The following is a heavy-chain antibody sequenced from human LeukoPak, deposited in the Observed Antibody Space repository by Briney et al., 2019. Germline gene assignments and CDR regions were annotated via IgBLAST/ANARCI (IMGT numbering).Heavy chain of an antibody. CDR3: ARGRGSGYDYYFDY. CDR1: GYTFTSYD. D-gene: IGHD5-12*01. CDR2: MNPNSCNT. V-gene: IGHV1-8*03. Sequence: ASLKVSCKASGYTFTSYDINWVRQATGQGLEWMGWMNPNSCNTGYAQKFQGRVTIARNTSISTAYMELSSLRSEDTAVYYCARGRGSGYDYYFDYWGQGTLVGVSS. J-gene: IGHJ4*02.